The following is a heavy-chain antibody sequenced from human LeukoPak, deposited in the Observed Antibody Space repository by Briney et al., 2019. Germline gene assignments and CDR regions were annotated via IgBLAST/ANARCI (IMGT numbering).Heavy chain of an antibody. V-gene: IGHV3-7*04. CDR3: AMGPYYYDSSGYYY. J-gene: IGHJ4*02. CDR2: IKQDGSEK. D-gene: IGHD3-22*01. Sequence: GGSLRLSCAASGFTLSNYWMSWVRQAPGKGLEWVANIKQDGSEKYYVDSVKGRFTISRDNAKNTLYLQMNSLRAEDTAVYYCAMGPYYYDSSGYYYWGQGTPVTVSS. CDR1: GFTLSNYW.